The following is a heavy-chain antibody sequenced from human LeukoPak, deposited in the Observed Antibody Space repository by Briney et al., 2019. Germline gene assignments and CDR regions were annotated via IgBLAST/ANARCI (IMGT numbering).Heavy chain of an antibody. CDR2: FSNSGTT. V-gene: IGHV4-61*05. J-gene: IGHJ4*02. CDR3: ARGSNWGDY. Sequence: TASETLSLTCTVSGGSISSSNYYWGWIRQPPGKGLEWIGYFSNSGTTNQNPSLKSRVTMSVDTSKNQFSLKLSSVTAADTAVYYCARGSNWGDYWGQGALVTVSS. CDR1: GGSISSSNYY. D-gene: IGHD7-27*01.